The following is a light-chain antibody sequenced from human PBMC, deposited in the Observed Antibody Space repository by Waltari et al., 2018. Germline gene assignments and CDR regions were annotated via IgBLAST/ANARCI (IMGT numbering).Light chain of an antibody. V-gene: IGKV1-12*01. CDR2: DAA. J-gene: IGKJ4*01. Sequence: DIQMTQSPSSVSASVGDRVTLTCRASQGISSRLAWYQQKPGEAPKLLIYDAATLQSGVPSRFSGSGSRTEFTLTISSLQPEDFATYYCQQVNSYPITFGGGTKVEI. CDR3: QQVNSYPIT. CDR1: QGISSR.